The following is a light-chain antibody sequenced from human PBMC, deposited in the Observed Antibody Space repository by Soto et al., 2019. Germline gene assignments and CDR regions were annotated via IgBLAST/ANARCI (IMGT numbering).Light chain of an antibody. CDR2: GAS. Sequence: PATLSLSAGERGTLSCRASQSVSSYLAWYQQKPGQAPRLLISGASTRATGIPDRFSGGGSGTDFTLTISRLEPEDFAVYYCQQSSSYPLTFGGGTKVDIK. J-gene: IGKJ4*02. CDR3: QQSSSYPLT. CDR1: QSVSSY. V-gene: IGKV3-20*01.